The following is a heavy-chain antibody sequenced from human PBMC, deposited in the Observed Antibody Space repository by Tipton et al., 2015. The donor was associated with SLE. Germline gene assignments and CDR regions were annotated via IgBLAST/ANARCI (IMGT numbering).Heavy chain of an antibody. Sequence: SLTCTVSGGLTRDYFWTWIRQPPGRGLEYIGYVHDSVMVNYNPSLKSRVTISADTSRNQFSLTLTSVTAADTAKYYCVRDPALAETGTYFDRWGQGILVSVSS. V-gene: IGHV4-59*01. D-gene: IGHD1-14*01. J-gene: IGHJ4*02. CDR3: VRDPALAETGTYFDR. CDR1: GGLTRDYF. CDR2: VHDSVMV.